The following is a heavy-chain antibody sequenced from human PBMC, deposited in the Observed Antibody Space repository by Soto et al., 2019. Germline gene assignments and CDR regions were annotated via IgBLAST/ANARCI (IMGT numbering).Heavy chain of an antibody. V-gene: IGHV1-3*01. CDR2: INAANGDT. Sequence: ASVKVSCKASGYTFSDYYMHWLRQAPGQGLEWMGWINAANGDTKYSPKFQGRVTITRDTSASTAYMELRSLRSDDTAVYYCARDILPLPGVGSAVISDYWGQGTLVTVSS. CDR1: GYTFSDYY. J-gene: IGHJ4*02. CDR3: ARDILPLPGVGSAVISDY. D-gene: IGHD3-9*01.